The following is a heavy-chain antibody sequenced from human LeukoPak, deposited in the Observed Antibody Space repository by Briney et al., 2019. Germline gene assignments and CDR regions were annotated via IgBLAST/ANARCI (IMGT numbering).Heavy chain of an antibody. CDR3: AREHFWSGMIFDI. CDR1: GFIFSNYA. V-gene: IGHV3-21*01. Sequence: AGGSLRLSCAASGFIFSNYAMSWVRQAPGKGLEWVLSISSSSDYIYYADSVKGRFTISRDNAKNSLYLQMNSLRAEDTAVYYCAREHFWSGMIFDIWGQGTLVTVSS. CDR2: ISSSSDYI. J-gene: IGHJ4*02. D-gene: IGHD3-3*02.